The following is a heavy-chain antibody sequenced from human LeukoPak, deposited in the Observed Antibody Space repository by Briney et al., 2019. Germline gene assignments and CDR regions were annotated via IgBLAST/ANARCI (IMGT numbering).Heavy chain of an antibody. D-gene: IGHD3-10*01. CDR3: AKDGSGYYYGSDY. Sequence: GRSLRLSCVASGFIFSSYGMHWVRQAPGKGLEWVAVISYDGSNKYYADSVKGRFTISRDNSKNTLYLQMNSLRAEDTAVYYCAKDGSGYYYGSDYWGQGTLVTVSS. J-gene: IGHJ4*02. CDR1: GFIFSSYG. V-gene: IGHV3-30*18. CDR2: ISYDGSNK.